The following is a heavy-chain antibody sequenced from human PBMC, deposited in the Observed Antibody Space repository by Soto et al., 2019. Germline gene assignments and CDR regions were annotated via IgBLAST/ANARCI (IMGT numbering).Heavy chain of an antibody. CDR3: ARHGISMVRGVSYYYYGMDV. D-gene: IGHD3-10*01. Sequence: SETLSLTCTVSGGSISSGNYYWSWIRQPPGKGLEWIGYIFYSGTTYYNPSLKSRVTISVDTSKNQFSLKLSSVTAADTAVYYCARHGISMVRGVSYYYYGMDVWGQGTTVT. V-gene: IGHV4-30-4*01. J-gene: IGHJ6*02. CDR2: IFYSGTT. CDR1: GGSISSGNYY.